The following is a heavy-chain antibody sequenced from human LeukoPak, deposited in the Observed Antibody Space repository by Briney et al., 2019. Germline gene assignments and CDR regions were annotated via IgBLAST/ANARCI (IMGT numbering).Heavy chain of an antibody. CDR2: ISSGSSI. J-gene: IGHJ1*01. D-gene: IGHD3-3*01. CDR1: GFTFSSYS. Sequence: GGSLRLSCAAFGFTFSSYSMVWVRQAPGKGLEWVSSISSGSSIYYTDSVKGRFTISRDNSKNTLYLQMNSLRAEDTAVYYCAMGATSWSGYSFPKIFQHWGRGTLVTVSS. V-gene: IGHV3-23*05. CDR3: AMGATSWSGYSFPKIFQH.